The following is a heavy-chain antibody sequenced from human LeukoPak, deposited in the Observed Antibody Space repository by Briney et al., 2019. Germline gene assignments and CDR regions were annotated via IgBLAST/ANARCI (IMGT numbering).Heavy chain of an antibody. D-gene: IGHD3-22*01. CDR3: ARDLYYYDSSGQSGNWFDP. Sequence: ASAKVSCKASGYTFTSYSISWVRQAPGQGLEWMGWISAYNGNANYAQKLQGRVTMTTDTSTSTAYMELRSLRSDDTAVYYCARDLYYYDSSGQSGNWFDPWGQGTLVTVSS. CDR1: GYTFTSYS. V-gene: IGHV1-18*01. CDR2: ISAYNGNA. J-gene: IGHJ5*02.